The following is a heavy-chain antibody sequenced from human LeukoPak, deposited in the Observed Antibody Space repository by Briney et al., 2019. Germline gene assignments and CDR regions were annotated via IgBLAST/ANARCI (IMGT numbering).Heavy chain of an antibody. CDR1: GFTVSSYW. J-gene: IGHJ4*02. D-gene: IGHD6-13*01. CDR2: IKQDGSEK. CDR3: ARGGRKQQLAQDRNDY. Sequence: GGSLRLSCAASGFTVSSYWMSWVRQAPGKGLEWVANIKQDGSEKYYVDSVKGRFTISRDNAKNSLYLQMNSLRAEDTAVYYCARGGRKQQLAQDRNDYWGQGTLVTVSS. V-gene: IGHV3-7*01.